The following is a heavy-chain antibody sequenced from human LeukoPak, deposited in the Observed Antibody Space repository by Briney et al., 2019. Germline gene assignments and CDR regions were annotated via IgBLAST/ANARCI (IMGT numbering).Heavy chain of an antibody. CDR1: GFTFSNSA. V-gene: IGHV3-23*01. Sequence: GGSLRLSCAASGFTFSNSAMSWVRQAPGEGLEWVSTLSGSGIATYYADSVKARFTISRDNSKNTLYLQMNSLRAEDTAVYYCAKGIYSSGWSYFDYWGHGTLVTVSS. CDR2: LSGSGIAT. D-gene: IGHD6-19*01. J-gene: IGHJ4*01. CDR3: AKGIYSSGWSYFDY.